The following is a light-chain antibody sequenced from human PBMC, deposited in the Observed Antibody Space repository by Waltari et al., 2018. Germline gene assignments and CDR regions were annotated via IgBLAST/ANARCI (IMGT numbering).Light chain of an antibody. J-gene: IGKJ1*01. CDR1: SLLYSSNNKNY. CDR2: WAS. V-gene: IGKV4-1*01. CDR3: QQHYGVLWT. Sequence: SLLYSSNNKNYLAWYQQKPGQPPKLLIYWASTQESGVPDRFSGSGSGTDFTLTISTLQAEDVAVYYCQQHYGVLWTFGQGTKVEI.